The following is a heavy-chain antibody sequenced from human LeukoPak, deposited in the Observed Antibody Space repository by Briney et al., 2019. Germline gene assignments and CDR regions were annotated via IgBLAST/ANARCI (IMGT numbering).Heavy chain of an antibody. J-gene: IGHJ4*02. Sequence: SVKVSCKASGGTFSSYAISWVRQAPGQGLEWMGRIIPILGIANYAQKFQGRVTITADKSTSTAYMELSSLRSEDTAVYYCAIALNSGGSCPFDYWGQGTLVTVSS. V-gene: IGHV1-69*04. CDR3: AIALNSGGSCPFDY. D-gene: IGHD2-15*01. CDR2: IIPILGIA. CDR1: GGTFSSYA.